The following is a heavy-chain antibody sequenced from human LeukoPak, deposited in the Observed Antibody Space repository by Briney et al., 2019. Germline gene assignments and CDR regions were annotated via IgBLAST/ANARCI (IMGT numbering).Heavy chain of an antibody. J-gene: IGHJ4*02. D-gene: IGHD3-10*01. V-gene: IGHV4-61*08. CDR1: GGSISSGDYY. Sequence: SETLSLTCTVSGGSISSGDYYWSWIRQPPGKGLEWIGYIYYSGSTNYNPSLKSRVTISVDTSKNQFSLKLSSVTAADTAVYYCARSPTYYYGSGSYWAHWGQGTLVTVSS. CDR3: ARSPTYYYGSGSYWAH. CDR2: IYYSGST.